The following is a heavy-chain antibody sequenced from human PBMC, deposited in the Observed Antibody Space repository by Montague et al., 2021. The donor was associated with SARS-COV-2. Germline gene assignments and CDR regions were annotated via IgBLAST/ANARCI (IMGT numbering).Heavy chain of an antibody. J-gene: IGHJ4*02. CDR2: IYYSGST. Sequence: SETLSLTCTVSGGSISSYYWSWIRQPPGKGLEWIGYIYYSGSTNYNPSLKNRVTISIDTSKNQFSLKLSSVTAADTAVYYYARHALGYFDWLNEGYFDYWGQGTLVTVSS. V-gene: IGHV4-59*08. CDR1: GGSISSYY. D-gene: IGHD3-9*01. CDR3: ARHALGYFDWLNEGYFDY.